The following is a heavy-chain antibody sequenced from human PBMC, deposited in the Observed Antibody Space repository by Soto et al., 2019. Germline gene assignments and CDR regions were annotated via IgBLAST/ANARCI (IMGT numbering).Heavy chain of an antibody. CDR1: GVSVRSYT. V-gene: IGHV4-4*07. CDR3: ARDGMTTGDT. D-gene: IGHD2-21*02. Sequence: SETLSLTCIVSGVSVRSYTWSWVRQPANKGLEWIGRVFSSVSATYNPSLKSRVSISMDTPENRISLKLDSVTAADAGVYFCARDGMTTGDTWGPGTLVTSPQ. CDR2: VFSSVSA. J-gene: IGHJ4*02.